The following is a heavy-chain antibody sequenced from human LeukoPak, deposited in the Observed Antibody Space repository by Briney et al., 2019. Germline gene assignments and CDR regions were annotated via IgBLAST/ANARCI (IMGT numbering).Heavy chain of an antibody. J-gene: IGHJ4*02. Sequence: SETLSLTCTVSGGSISRYYWSWIRQPPGKGLEWIGYIYTSGSTNYNPSLKSRVTISVDTSKNQFSLKLSSVTAADTAVYYCARSHRDGYNPYFDYWGQGTLVTVSS. V-gene: IGHV4-4*09. CDR3: ARSHRDGYNPYFDY. CDR2: IYTSGST. D-gene: IGHD5-24*01. CDR1: GGSISRYY.